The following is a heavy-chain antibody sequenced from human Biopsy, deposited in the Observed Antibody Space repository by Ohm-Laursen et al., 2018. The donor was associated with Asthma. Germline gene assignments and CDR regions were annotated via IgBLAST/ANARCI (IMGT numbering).Heavy chain of an antibody. V-gene: IGHV3-53*01. CDR2: IYSGGTS. J-gene: IGHJ4*02. Sequence: LSLTCAPSGFAASRDYMFWVRQAPGKGLEWVSVIYSGGTSHTADSVRGRFTISRDYSKNTLYLQMHSLRAEDTVVYYCARGDSSNWSHYYFDYWGQGTLVTVSS. CDR3: ARGDSSNWSHYYFDY. D-gene: IGHD3-22*01. CDR1: GFAASRDY.